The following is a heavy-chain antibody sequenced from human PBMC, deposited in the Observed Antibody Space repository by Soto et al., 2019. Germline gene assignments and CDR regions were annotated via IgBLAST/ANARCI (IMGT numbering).Heavy chain of an antibody. CDR1: GGTISSWY. D-gene: IGHD1-26*01. J-gene: IGHJ4*02. CDR2: IYYSGST. Sequence: QVQLQESGPGLVKPSETLSLTCTVSGGTISSWYWSWIRQPPGKGLEWIGYIYYSGSTNCNPSLKGRVTISVDTSKNQFSLKLSSVTAADTAGYYCARRYGSAIDYWGQGTLVTVSS. CDR3: ARRYGSAIDY. V-gene: IGHV4-59*08.